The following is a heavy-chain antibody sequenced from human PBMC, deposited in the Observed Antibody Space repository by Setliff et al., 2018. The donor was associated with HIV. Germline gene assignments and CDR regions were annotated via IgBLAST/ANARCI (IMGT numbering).Heavy chain of an antibody. CDR2: AIHSGIT. J-gene: IGHJ4*02. Sequence: PSETLSLTCGVYGGSVSAYEWRWIRQPPGKGLEWIGEAIHSGITYNPSLRSRVTISLDTSKNQFSLNLTSVTAADMAVYYCVRGEYYDVSAIYHDDRWGQGTLVTVSS. CDR1: GGSVSAYE. D-gene: IGHD3-16*01. CDR3: VRGEYYDVSAIYHDDR. V-gene: IGHV4-34*01.